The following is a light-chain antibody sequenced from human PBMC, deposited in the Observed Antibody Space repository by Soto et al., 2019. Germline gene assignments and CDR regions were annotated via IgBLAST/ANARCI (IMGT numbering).Light chain of an antibody. CDR1: QSISYW. V-gene: IGKV1-5*01. J-gene: IGKJ1*01. Sequence: DIQMTQSPSTLSASVGDRVTITCRASQSISYWLAWYQQKPGKAPKLLIYDASNLESGVPSRFSGSGSGTEFALTISSLQPDDFATYYCQQYNSYWTFGQGTKVDI. CDR3: QQYNSYWT. CDR2: DAS.